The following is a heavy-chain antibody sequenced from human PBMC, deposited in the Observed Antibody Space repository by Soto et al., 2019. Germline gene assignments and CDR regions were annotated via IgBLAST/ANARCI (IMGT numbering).Heavy chain of an antibody. D-gene: IGHD6-13*01. CDR2: INAGNGNT. J-gene: IGHJ5*02. CDR3: ARDGIAAAGTSWFDP. Sequence: QVQLVQSGAEEKKPGASVKVSCKASGYTFTSHAMHWVRQAPGQRLEWMGWINAGNGNTKYSQKFQGRVTITTDTSASTADMELSSLTSEDTAVYYCARDGIAAAGTSWFDPWGQGTLVTVSS. CDR1: GYTFTSHA. V-gene: IGHV1-3*05.